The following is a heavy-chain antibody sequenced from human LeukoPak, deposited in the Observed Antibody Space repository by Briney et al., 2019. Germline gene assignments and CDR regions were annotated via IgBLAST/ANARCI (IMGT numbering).Heavy chain of an antibody. J-gene: IGHJ4*02. D-gene: IGHD3-3*02. CDR1: GFTFSSYS. Sequence: GGSLRLSCAASGFTFSSYSMNWVRQAPGKGLEWVANIKQDGSEKYYVDSVKGRFTISRDNAKNSLFLQMNSLRAEDTAVYYCASRAHFWSGPGGWGQGTLVTVSS. V-gene: IGHV3-7*01. CDR2: IKQDGSEK. CDR3: ASRAHFWSGPGG.